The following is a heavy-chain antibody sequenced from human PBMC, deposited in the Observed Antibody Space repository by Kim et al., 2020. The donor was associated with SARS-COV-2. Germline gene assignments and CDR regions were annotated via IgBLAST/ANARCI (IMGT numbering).Heavy chain of an antibody. Sequence: ASVKVSCKASGYTFTSYYMHWVRQAPGQGLEWMGIINPSGGSTSYTQKFQGRVTMTRDTSTSTVYMELSSLRSEDTAVYYCAREDFGVVINQYYYYGMDVWGQGTTVTVSS. CDR3: AREDFGVVINQYYYYGMDV. CDR2: INPSGGST. J-gene: IGHJ6*02. CDR1: GYTFTSYY. V-gene: IGHV1-46*01. D-gene: IGHD3-3*01.